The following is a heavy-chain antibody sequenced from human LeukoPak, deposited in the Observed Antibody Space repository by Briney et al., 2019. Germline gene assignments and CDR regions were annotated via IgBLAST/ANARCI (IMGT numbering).Heavy chain of an antibody. CDR2: IYYSGST. J-gene: IGHJ5*02. V-gene: IGHV4-59*08. CDR3: ARRKDYCSSTSCYNWFDP. Sequence: SETLSLTCTVSGVSISSYYWSWIRQPPGKGLEGIGYIYYSGSTNYNPSLKSRVTISVDTSKNQFSLKLSSVTAADTAVYYCARRKDYCSSTSCYNWFDPWGQGTLVTVSS. D-gene: IGHD2-2*01. CDR1: GVSISSYY.